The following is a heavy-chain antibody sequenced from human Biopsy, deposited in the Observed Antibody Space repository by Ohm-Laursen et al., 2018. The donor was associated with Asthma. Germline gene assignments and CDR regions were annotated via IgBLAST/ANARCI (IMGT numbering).Heavy chain of an antibody. V-gene: IGHV3-7*01. Sequence: SLRLSCTASGFTFGDYWMSWVRQVPGKGLEWVANIKHDGTEKNHVDSLKGRFTISRDNAKNSLYLQMNSLRAEDTAVYYCARSAETYSGFDSNYYGMDVWGQGTRVTASS. J-gene: IGHJ6*02. CDR1: GFTFGDYW. CDR2: IKHDGTEK. D-gene: IGHD5-12*01. CDR3: ARSAETYSGFDSNYYGMDV.